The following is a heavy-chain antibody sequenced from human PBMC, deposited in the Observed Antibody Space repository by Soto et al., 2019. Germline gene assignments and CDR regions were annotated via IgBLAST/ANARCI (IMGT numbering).Heavy chain of an antibody. Sequence: QVQLVESGGGVVQPGRSLRLSCAASGFTFSSYAMHWVRQAPGKGLEWVAVISFAGNNKYYADSVKGRFTISRDNSKNTLYLQMNSLKPEDTAVYYCARDFGIFGVWGQGTTVTVSS. CDR2: ISFAGNNK. CDR3: ARDFGIFGV. J-gene: IGHJ6*02. D-gene: IGHD3-3*01. V-gene: IGHV3-30-3*01. CDR1: GFTFSSYA.